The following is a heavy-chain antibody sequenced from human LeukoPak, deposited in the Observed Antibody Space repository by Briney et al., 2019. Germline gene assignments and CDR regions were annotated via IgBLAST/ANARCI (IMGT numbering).Heavy chain of an antibody. CDR1: GGSFSGYY. D-gene: IGHD3-22*01. Sequence: SETLSLTCAVYGGSFSGYYWSWIRQPPGKGLEWIGEINHSGSTNYNPSLKSRVTISVGTSKNQFPLKLSSVTAADTAVYYCARGGYYNDSGGYYYWGQGTLVTVSS. CDR2: INHSGST. CDR3: ARGGYYNDSGGYYY. V-gene: IGHV4-34*01. J-gene: IGHJ4*02.